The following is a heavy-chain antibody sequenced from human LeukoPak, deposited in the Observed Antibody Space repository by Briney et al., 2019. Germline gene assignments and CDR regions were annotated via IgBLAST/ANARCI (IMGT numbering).Heavy chain of an antibody. V-gene: IGHV4-39*01. CDR1: GGSISSSSYY. CDR3: ARGSLSSSWYSPPIPFDY. J-gene: IGHJ4*02. Sequence: SETLSLTCTVSGGSISSSSYYWGWIRQPPGKGLEWIGSIYYSGSTYYNPSLKSRVTISVDTSKNQFSLKLSSVTAADTAVYYCARGSLSSSWYSPPIPFDYWGQGTLVTVSS. D-gene: IGHD6-13*01. CDR2: IYYSGST.